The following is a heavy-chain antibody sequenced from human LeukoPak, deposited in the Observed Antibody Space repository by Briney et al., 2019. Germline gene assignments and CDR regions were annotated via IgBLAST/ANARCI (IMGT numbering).Heavy chain of an antibody. CDR1: GGSFSGYY. CDR3: ARVVDLGSGTDGDYFDY. D-gene: IGHD1-26*01. J-gene: IGHJ4*02. V-gene: IGHV4-34*01. CDR2: INHSGST. Sequence: PSETLSLTCAVYGGSFSGYYWSWIRQPPGKGLEWIGEINHSGSTNYNPSLESRVTISVDTSKNQFSLKLSSVTAADTAVYYCARVVDLGSGTDGDYFDYWGQGTLVIVSS.